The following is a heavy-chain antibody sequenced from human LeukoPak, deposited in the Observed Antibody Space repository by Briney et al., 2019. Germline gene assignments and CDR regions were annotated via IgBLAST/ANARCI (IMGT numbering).Heavy chain of an antibody. CDR1: GYTFTGYY. Sequence: ASVTVSCKASGYTFTGYYMHWVRQAPGQGLEWMGWINPNSGGTNYAQRVQGRVTVTRDTSISTAYMELSRLRSDDTAGDYGAREISSGYSKGDYWGQGTLVTVSS. V-gene: IGHV1-2*02. CDR2: INPNSGGT. J-gene: IGHJ4*02. CDR3: AREISSGYSKGDY. D-gene: IGHD3-22*01.